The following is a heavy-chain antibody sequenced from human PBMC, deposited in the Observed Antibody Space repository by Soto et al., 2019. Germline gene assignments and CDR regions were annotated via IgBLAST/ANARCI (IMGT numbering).Heavy chain of an antibody. CDR2: IWYDGSNK. V-gene: IGHV3-33*01. Sequence: QVQLVESGGGVVQPGRSLRLSCAASGFTFSSYGMHWVRQAPGKGLERVAVIWYDGSNKYYADSVNGRCTICRDNSKNTLYLQMNSVRADDTAVYYWASPILLRDDPYGMDVWGQGTMVTVSS. CDR3: ASPILLRDDPYGMDV. CDR1: GFTFSSYG. D-gene: IGHD1-26*01. J-gene: IGHJ6*02.